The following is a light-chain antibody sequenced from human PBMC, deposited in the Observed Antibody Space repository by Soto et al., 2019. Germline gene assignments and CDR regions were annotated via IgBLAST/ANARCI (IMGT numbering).Light chain of an antibody. CDR3: YSFAGGATFV. CDR2: EAN. J-gene: IGLJ2*01. Sequence: QSALTQPASVSGSPGQSITISCTGTSNDIGGYNLVSWYQQHPGKAPKLIIYEANKRPSGVSDRFSGSRSGTTDSLTISALQAEDEADYSCYSFAGGATFVFGGGTKLTVL. V-gene: IGLV2-23*02. CDR1: SNDIGGYNL.